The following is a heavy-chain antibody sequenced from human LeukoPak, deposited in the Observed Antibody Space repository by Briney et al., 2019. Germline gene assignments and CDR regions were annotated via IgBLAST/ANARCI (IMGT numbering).Heavy chain of an antibody. Sequence: MTGGSLRLSCGASGFSFSGAWMSWVRQAPGKGLERVARIKSKRDGEATDYAAPVKGRFSISRDDSKTTLYLQMNSLKTEDTAMYYCATDDYYARSGPSGADYFDYWGQGILVTVSS. CDR2: IKSKRDGEAT. CDR3: ATDDYYARSGPSGADYFDY. D-gene: IGHD3-22*01. CDR1: GFSFSGAW. J-gene: IGHJ4*02. V-gene: IGHV3-15*01.